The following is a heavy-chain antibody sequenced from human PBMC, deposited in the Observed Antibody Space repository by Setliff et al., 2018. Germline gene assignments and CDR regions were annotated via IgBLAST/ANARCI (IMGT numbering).Heavy chain of an antibody. D-gene: IGHD3-22*01. Sequence: SETLSLTCTVSGGSISSGSNYWSWIRQPAGRGLEWIGHIDPSGNTNYHPSLKSRVTISGDTSKNQSSLKLTSVSAADTAVYYCARRDSTGFYGYSFDFWGQGTLVTVSS. CDR1: GGSISSGSNY. CDR2: IDPSGNT. CDR3: ARRDSTGFYGYSFDF. V-gene: IGHV4-61*09. J-gene: IGHJ4*02.